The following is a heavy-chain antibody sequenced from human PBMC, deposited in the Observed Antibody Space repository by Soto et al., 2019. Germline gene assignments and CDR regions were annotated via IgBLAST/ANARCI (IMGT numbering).Heavy chain of an antibody. Sequence: PGGSLRLSCAASGFTFSAYAMGWVRQPPGKGLEWVSSIGVSDGSRYYAHSVKVRFSISTGNSENTVYLQMNGLRAEDTAVYYCVKDTPAWRQVWGYHXWGQAVQVTVSX. V-gene: IGHV3-23*01. CDR2: IGVSDGSR. CDR3: VKDTPAWRQVWGYHX. D-gene: IGHD7-27*01. J-gene: IGHJ4*02. CDR1: GFTFSAYA.